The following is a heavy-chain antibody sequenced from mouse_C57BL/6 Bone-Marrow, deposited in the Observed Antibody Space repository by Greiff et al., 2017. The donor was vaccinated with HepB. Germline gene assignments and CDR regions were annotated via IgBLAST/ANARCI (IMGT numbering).Heavy chain of an antibody. CDR2: IYPRDGST. D-gene: IGHD1-1*01. CDR3: ARFPHYYGSSYDYAMDY. Sequence: VQRVESGPELVKPGASVMLSCKASGYTFTSYDINWVKQRPGQGLEWIGWIYPRDGSTKYNEKFKGKATLTVDTSSSTAYMERHSLTSEDSAVYFCARFPHYYGSSYDYAMDYWGQGTSVTVSS. V-gene: IGHV1-85*01. J-gene: IGHJ4*01. CDR1: GYTFTSYD.